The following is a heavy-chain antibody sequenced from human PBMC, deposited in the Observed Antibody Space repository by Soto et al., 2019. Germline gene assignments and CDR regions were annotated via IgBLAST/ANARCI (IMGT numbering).Heavy chain of an antibody. CDR3: ARVVGARTHYGMDV. CDR2: ISAYNGNT. V-gene: IGHV1-18*01. D-gene: IGHD1-26*01. Sequence: WXSVKVSCKASGYSFTSYGISWVRQAPGQGLEWMGWISAYNGNTNYAQKLQGRVTMTTDTSTSTAYMELRSLRSDDTAVYYCARVVGARTHYGMDVWGQGTTVTVSS. J-gene: IGHJ6*02. CDR1: GYSFTSYG.